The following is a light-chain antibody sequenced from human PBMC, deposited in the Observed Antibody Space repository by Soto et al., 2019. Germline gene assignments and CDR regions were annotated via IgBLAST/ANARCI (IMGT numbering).Light chain of an antibody. Sequence: HTTNELAVALGERNTLTWTSSPRVLYTSNNKNYLAWYQQKPGQPPKLLIYWASTRESGVPDRFSGSGSGTDFTLTISSLQAEDVAVYYCQQHYSVPRAFGQGTKV. J-gene: IGKJ1*01. CDR3: QQHYSVPRA. V-gene: IGKV4-1*01. CDR2: WAS. CDR1: PRVLYTSNNKNY.